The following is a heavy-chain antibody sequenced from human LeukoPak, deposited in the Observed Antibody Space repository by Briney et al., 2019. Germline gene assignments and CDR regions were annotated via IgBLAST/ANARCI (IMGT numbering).Heavy chain of an antibody. CDR1: GFTSSSYW. CDR3: ASDSPADY. J-gene: IGHJ4*02. V-gene: IGHV3-7*01. CDR2: VRQDGRDK. Sequence: GGSLRLSCVASGFTSSSYWMSWVRQAPGKGLEWVANVRQDGRDKNYVDSVKGRFTISRDNAKNSLYLQMNSLRAEDTAVYYCASDSPADYWGQGTLVTVSS.